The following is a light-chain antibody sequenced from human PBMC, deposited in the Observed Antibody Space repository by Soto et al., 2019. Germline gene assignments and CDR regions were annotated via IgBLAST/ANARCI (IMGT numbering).Light chain of an antibody. V-gene: IGLV1-40*01. CDR1: GSNIGSNYR. CDR3: QSYDHRLGAGV. J-gene: IGLJ3*02. CDR2: GNS. Sequence: QSVLTQPPSVSGAPGQTVTISCTGSGSNIGSNYRVHWYQQLPGTAPKLLIYGNSNRPSGVPDRFSGSRSGASASLAITGLQAEDEADYYCQSYDHRLGAGVFGGGTKLTVL.